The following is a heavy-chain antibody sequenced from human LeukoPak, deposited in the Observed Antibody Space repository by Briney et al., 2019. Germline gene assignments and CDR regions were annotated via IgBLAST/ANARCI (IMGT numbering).Heavy chain of an antibody. D-gene: IGHD3-3*01. Sequence: PGGSLRLSCAASGFTFSSYYMSWLRQAPGKGLEWVSYISHSSTTVYYSDSVKGRFTVSRDNARNSLYLQMNSLRAEDTAVYYCAKQAGLRFLEWLLNYFDYWGQGTLVTVSS. CDR2: ISHSSTTV. CDR1: GFTFSSYY. CDR3: AKQAGLRFLEWLLNYFDY. V-gene: IGHV3-48*01. J-gene: IGHJ4*02.